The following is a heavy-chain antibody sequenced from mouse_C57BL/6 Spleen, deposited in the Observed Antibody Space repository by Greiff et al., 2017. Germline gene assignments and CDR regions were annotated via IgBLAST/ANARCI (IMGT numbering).Heavy chain of an antibody. J-gene: IGHJ3*01. Sequence: VKLQQSGPGLVQPSQSLSITCTVSGFSLTSYGVHWVRQSPGKGLEWLGVIWGGGSTDYNAAFISRLSISKDNSKSQVFFKMNNLQADDTAIYYCARNDYGSSLGFAYWGQGTLVTVSA. V-gene: IGHV2-2*01. CDR3: ARNDYGSSLGFAY. CDR2: IWGGGST. CDR1: GFSLTSYG. D-gene: IGHD1-1*01.